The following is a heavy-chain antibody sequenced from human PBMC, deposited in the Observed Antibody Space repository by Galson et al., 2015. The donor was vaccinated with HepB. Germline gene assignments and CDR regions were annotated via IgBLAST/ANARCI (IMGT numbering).Heavy chain of an antibody. J-gene: IGHJ4*02. D-gene: IGHD6-13*01. V-gene: IGHV4-31*03. CDR2: IYYSGST. CDR1: GGSISSGGYY. Sequence: TLSLTCTVSGGSISSGGYYWSWIRQHPGEGLEWIGYIYYSGSTYYNPSLKSRVTISVDTSKNQFSLKLSSVTAADTAVYYCAICQGVFAAAGTCPPDYWGQGTLVTVSS. CDR3: AICQGVFAAAGTCPPDY.